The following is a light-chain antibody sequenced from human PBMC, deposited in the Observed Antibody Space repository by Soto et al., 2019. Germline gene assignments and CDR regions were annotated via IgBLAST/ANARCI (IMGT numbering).Light chain of an antibody. CDR3: QQYGSSPYT. V-gene: IGKV3-20*01. J-gene: IGKJ2*01. CDR1: QSVSSY. CDR2: GTS. Sequence: EIVLTQSPATLSLSPGERATLSCRASQSVSSYLAWYQQKPGQAPRLLIYGTSNRATGIPDRFSGSGSGTDFTLTISRLEPEDFAVYFCQQYGSSPYTFGQGTKVDIK.